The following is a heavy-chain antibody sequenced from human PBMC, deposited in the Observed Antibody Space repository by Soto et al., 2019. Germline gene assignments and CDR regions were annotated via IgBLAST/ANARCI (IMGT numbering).Heavy chain of an antibody. V-gene: IGHV1-18*01. J-gene: IGHJ6*03. CDR2: ISAYNGNT. CDR3: ARAPDLYDYGHYESVLHYYMDV. D-gene: IGHD4-17*01. Sequence: QVQLVQSGAEVKKPGASVKVSCKASGYTFTSYGISWVRQAPGQGLEWMGWISAYNGNTNYAQKLQGRVTMTTDTSTSTAYMELRSLRSDDTAVYYCARAPDLYDYGHYESVLHYYMDVWGKGTTVTVSS. CDR1: GYTFTSYG.